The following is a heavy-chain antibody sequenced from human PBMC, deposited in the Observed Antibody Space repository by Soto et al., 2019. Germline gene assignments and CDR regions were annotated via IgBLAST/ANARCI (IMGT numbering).Heavy chain of an antibody. D-gene: IGHD3-3*01. CDR2: ISWNSGSI. CDR3: AKDISTIFGVVIPGMDV. J-gene: IGHJ6*04. Sequence: EVQLVESGGGLVQPGRSLRLSCAASGFTFDDYAMHWVRQAPGKGLAWVSGISWNSGSIGYADSVKGRFTISRDNAKNSLYLQMNSLRAEDTALYYCAKDISTIFGVVIPGMDVWGKGTTVTVSS. CDR1: GFTFDDYA. V-gene: IGHV3-9*01.